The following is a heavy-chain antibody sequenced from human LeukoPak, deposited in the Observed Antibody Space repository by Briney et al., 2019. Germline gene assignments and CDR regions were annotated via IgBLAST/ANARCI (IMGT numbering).Heavy chain of an antibody. V-gene: IGHV4-39*01. D-gene: IGHD6-19*01. CDR3: ARIGRYSSGWYNSYYFDY. CDR2: IYYSGST. Sequence: SETLSLTCTVSGGSISSSSYYWGWIRQPPGKGLEWIGSIYYSGSTYYNPSLKSRVTISVDTSKNQFSLKLSSVTAADTAVYYCARIGRYSSGWYNSYYFDYWGQGTLVTVSS. CDR1: GGSISSSSYY. J-gene: IGHJ4*02.